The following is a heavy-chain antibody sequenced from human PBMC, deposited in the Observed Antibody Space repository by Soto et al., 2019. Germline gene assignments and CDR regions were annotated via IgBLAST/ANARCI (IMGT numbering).Heavy chain of an antibody. CDR1: GGSFSGYY. J-gene: IGHJ4*02. V-gene: IGHV4-34*01. Sequence: SETLSLTCAVYGGSFSGYYWSWIRQPPGKGLEWIGEINHSGSTNYNPSLKSRVTISVDTSKNQFSLKLSSVTAADTAVYYCARGRITIFGVVKGAHFDYWGQGTLVTVSS. CDR3: ARGRITIFGVVKGAHFDY. CDR2: INHSGST. D-gene: IGHD3-3*01.